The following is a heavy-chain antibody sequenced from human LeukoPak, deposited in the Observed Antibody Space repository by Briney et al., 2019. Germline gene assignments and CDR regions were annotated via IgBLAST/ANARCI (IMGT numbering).Heavy chain of an antibody. D-gene: IGHD6-19*01. CDR3: ARAPEWLIFDY. J-gene: IGHJ4*02. CDR2: IYSGGST. CDR1: GFTVSSNY. Sequence: GGSLTLSCAASGFTVSSNYMIWVRQAPGKGLEWVSVIYSGGSTYYADSVKGRFTISRHNSKNTLYLQMNSLRAEDTAVYYCARAPEWLIFDYWGQGTLVTVSS. V-gene: IGHV3-53*04.